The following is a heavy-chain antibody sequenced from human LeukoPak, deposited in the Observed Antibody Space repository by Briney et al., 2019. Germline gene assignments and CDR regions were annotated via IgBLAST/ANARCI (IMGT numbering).Heavy chain of an antibody. CDR3: ARRGGKNYGDYVVYDKYMDV. D-gene: IGHD4-17*01. J-gene: IGHJ6*03. Sequence: GASVKVSCKASGYTYTSYGISWVRQAPGQGLEWMGWISAYNGDTHYAQKFQGRVTITTETSTSTAYMELRSLRSDDTAVYYCARRGGKNYGDYVVYDKYMDVWGTGTTVTVSS. V-gene: IGHV1-18*01. CDR1: GYTYTSYG. CDR2: ISAYNGDT.